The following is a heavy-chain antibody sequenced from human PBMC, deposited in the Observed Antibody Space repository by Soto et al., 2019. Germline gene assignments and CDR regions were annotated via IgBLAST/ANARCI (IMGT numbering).Heavy chain of an antibody. CDR3: ASLGVGDWANYYYYYGMDV. V-gene: IGHV3-23*01. Sequence: GGSLRLSCAATGFTFSVYAMTWVRQAPGKGLEWVSAVTASGGSTYSADSVKGRFTISRDNSKNTLFLQMNSLRAEDTAVYYCASLGVGDWANYYYYYGMDVWGQGTTVTVSS. D-gene: IGHD2-21*02. CDR1: GFTFSVYA. J-gene: IGHJ6*02. CDR2: VTASGGST.